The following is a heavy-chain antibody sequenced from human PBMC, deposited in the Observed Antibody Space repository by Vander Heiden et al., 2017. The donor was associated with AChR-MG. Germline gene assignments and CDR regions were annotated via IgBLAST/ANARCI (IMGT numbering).Heavy chain of an antibody. V-gene: IGHV1-2*02. J-gene: IGHJ5*02. CDR1: GYTSTDYY. D-gene: IGHD1-26*01. CDR3: ARDAGGEWELLFFRNWFDP. CDR2: IKPNSGGT. Sequence: QVQLVQSGAEVTKPGASVKVSCRASGYTSTDYYIQWVRQAPGQGVEWMGWIKPNSGGTNYAQKFQGRVTMTRDTSNSTAYMELGRLRSDDTAVYYCARDAGGEWELLFFRNWFDPWGQGTLVTVSS.